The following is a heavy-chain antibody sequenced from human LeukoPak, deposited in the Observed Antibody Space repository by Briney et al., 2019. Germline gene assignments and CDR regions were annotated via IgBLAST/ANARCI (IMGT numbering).Heavy chain of an antibody. Sequence: GGSLRLSCAASGFTFSSYGMHWVRQAPGKGLEWVAVISYVGSNKYYADSVKGRFTISRDNSKNTLYLQMNSLRAEDTAVYYCAKGTYYYGSTESTGSWYFDLWGRGTLVTVSS. CDR1: GFTFSSYG. CDR3: AKGTYYYGSTESTGSWYFDL. D-gene: IGHD3-10*01. CDR2: ISYVGSNK. J-gene: IGHJ2*01. V-gene: IGHV3-30*18.